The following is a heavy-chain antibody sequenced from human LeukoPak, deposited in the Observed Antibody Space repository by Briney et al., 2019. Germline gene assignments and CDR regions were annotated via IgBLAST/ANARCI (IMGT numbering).Heavy chain of an antibody. D-gene: IGHD4-17*01. J-gene: IGHJ5*02. CDR3: AREGTTVTIKNWFDP. CDR2: IYHSGST. CDR1: GGSISSGYY. V-gene: IGHV4-38-2*02. Sequence: SETLSLTCTVSGGSISSGYYWGWIRQPPGKGLEWIGSIYHSGSTYYNPSLKSRVTISVDTSKNQFSLKLSSVTAADTAVYYCAREGTTVTIKNWFDPWGQGTLVTVSS.